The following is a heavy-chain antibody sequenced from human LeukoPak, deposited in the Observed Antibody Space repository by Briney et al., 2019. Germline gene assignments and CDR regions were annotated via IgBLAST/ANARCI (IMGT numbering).Heavy chain of an antibody. CDR2: IYYSGST. CDR3: VRHLGGSSNFDC. J-gene: IGHJ4*02. V-gene: IGHV4-30-4*08. CDR1: GGSISSGNLY. D-gene: IGHD1-26*01. Sequence: SQTLSLTCTVSGGSISSGNLYWSWIRQRPGKGLEWIGYIYYSGSTYYNTSLKSRVTISVDTSKKQFSLNLMSVTAADTAVYYCVRHLGGSSNFDCWGQGTLVTASS.